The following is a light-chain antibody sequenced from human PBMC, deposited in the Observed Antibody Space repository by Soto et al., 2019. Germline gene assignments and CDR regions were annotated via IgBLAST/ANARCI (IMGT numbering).Light chain of an antibody. CDR2: DVS. CDR1: SSDVGGYNY. V-gene: IGLV2-11*01. J-gene: IGLJ2*01. CDR3: CSYAGSYAVA. Sequence: QAVVTQPRSVSGSPGQSVTISCTGTSSDVGGYNYVSWYQQHPGKAPKLMIYDVSKRPSGVPDRFSGSKSGNTASLTISGLQAEDEADYYCCSYAGSYAVAFGGGTKLTVL.